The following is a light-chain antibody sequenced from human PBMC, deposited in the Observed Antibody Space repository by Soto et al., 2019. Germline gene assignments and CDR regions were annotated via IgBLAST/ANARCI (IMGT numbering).Light chain of an antibody. CDR3: QQYGSSPPLT. V-gene: IGKV3-20*01. J-gene: IGKJ3*01. CDR1: QRVRSSY. Sequence: VLTQSPGTLSSSPGERATLSCRASQRVRSSYLAWYQQKPGQAPRLLIYGASSRATGIPDRISGSGSGTDFTLTISRLEPEDFAVYYCQQYGSSPPLTFGPGTKVDIK. CDR2: GAS.